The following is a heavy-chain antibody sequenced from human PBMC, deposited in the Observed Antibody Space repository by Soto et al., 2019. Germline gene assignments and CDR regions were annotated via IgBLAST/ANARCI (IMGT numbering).Heavy chain of an antibody. Sequence: QLQLQESGSRLVKPSQTLSLTCAVSGASLSSSAYSWSWIRQPPGKGLEWIGFIYQSGSTYYNPSLKSRVTLSLDRPKNQFSLKLTSVTAADTAVYYCARELLYYDSSGYSWDDAFDIWGQGTLVTVSS. CDR3: ARELLYYDSSGYSWDDAFDI. D-gene: IGHD3-22*01. V-gene: IGHV4-30-2*01. CDR2: IYQSGST. J-gene: IGHJ3*02. CDR1: GASLSSSAYS.